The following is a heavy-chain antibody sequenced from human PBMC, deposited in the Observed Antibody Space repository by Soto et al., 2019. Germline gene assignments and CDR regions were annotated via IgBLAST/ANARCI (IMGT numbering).Heavy chain of an antibody. Sequence: GESLKISCKVSGYSFTSYWIGWLRQMPGKGLEWMGIIYPGDSDTRYSPYFQGQVTISADKSISTAYLQWSSLKASDTAMYYCARPTTMVRGVIMDYWCQGTLVTVSS. CDR1: GYSFTSYW. CDR3: ARPTTMVRGVIMDY. J-gene: IGHJ4*02. V-gene: IGHV5-51*01. CDR2: IYPGDSDT. D-gene: IGHD3-10*01.